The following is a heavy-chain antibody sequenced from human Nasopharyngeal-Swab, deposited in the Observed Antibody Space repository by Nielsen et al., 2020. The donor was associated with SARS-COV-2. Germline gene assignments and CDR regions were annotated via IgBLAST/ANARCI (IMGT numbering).Heavy chain of an antibody. V-gene: IGHV3-7*04. Sequence: GESLKISCVASGFPFRDHYITWVHQPPGKGLEWVANIRQDAREQFYVDSVKGRFTIPRDNAKNSVFLQMNSLRSEDTAVYYCARESVVTGMDDAPDIWGRGTMVTVSS. CDR2: IRQDAREQ. CDR3: ARESVVTGMDDAPDI. CDR1: GFPFRDHY. D-gene: IGHD2-21*02. J-gene: IGHJ3*02.